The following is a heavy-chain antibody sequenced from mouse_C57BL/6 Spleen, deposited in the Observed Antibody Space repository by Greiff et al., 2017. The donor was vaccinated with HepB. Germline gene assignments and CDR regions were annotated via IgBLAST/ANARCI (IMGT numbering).Heavy chain of an antibody. J-gene: IGHJ2*01. D-gene: IGHD1-1*01. Sequence: EVNVVESGGDLVKPGGSLKLSCAASGFTFSSYGMSWVRQTPDKRLEWVATISSGGSYTYYPDSVKGRFTISRDNAKNTLYLQMSSLKSEDTAMYYCARQGTVVDGYFDYWGQGTTLTVSS. V-gene: IGHV5-6*01. CDR3: ARQGTVVDGYFDY. CDR2: ISSGGSYT. CDR1: GFTFSSYG.